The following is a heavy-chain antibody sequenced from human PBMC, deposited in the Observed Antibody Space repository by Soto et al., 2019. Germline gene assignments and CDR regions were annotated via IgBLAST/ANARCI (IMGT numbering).Heavy chain of an antibody. Sequence: QVQLQESGPGLVKPSGTLSLTCAVSGASISSDWWTWVRQPPGKGLEWIGETLYSGRTNYNSSLNSLVTISIDKSKRQFALNLSSVAAADTAVYYCSSRVTDAPTWGQGTLVTVSS. D-gene: IGHD3-10*01. CDR2: TLYSGRT. CDR3: SSRVTDAPT. V-gene: IGHV4-4*02. J-gene: IGHJ5*02. CDR1: GASISSDW.